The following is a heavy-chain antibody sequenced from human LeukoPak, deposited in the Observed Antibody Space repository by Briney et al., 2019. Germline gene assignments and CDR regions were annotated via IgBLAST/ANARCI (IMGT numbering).Heavy chain of an antibody. Sequence: SETLSLTCTVSGYSISSGSYWGWVRQPPGKGLEWIGSIYHSGSTYYNPSLKSRVTISVDTSKNQFSLKLSSVTAADTAVYYCARHRVGATDYWGQGTLVTVSS. V-gene: IGHV4-38-2*02. D-gene: IGHD1-26*01. CDR2: IYHSGST. CDR3: ARHRVGATDY. CDR1: GYSISSGSY. J-gene: IGHJ4*02.